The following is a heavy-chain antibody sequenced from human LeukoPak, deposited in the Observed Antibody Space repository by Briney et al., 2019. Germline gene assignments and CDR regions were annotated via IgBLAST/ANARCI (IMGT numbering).Heavy chain of an antibody. CDR3: ANTRGYGYYFNY. V-gene: IGHV3-30*19. Sequence: GGSLRLSCAASGFTFSSYGMHWVRQAPGKGLEWVAVISYDGSNKYYADSVKGRFTISRDNSKNTLYLQVNSLRAEDTAVYYCANTRGYGYYFNYWGQGTLVTASS. CDR1: GFTFSSYG. J-gene: IGHJ4*02. CDR2: ISYDGSNK. D-gene: IGHD2-15*01.